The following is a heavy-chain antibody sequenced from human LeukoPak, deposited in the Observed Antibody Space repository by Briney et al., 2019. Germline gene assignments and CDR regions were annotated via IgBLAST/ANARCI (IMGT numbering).Heavy chain of an antibody. CDR1: GGSISSGGYY. D-gene: IGHD3-10*01. Sequence: SETLSLTCTVSGGSISSGGYYWSWILQHPGKGLEWIGYIYYSGSTYYNPSLKSRVTISVDTSKNQFSLKLSSVTAADTAVYYCARDANGSGSSGYYFDYWGQGTLVTVSS. V-gene: IGHV4-31*03. J-gene: IGHJ4*02. CDR3: ARDANGSGSSGYYFDY. CDR2: IYYSGST.